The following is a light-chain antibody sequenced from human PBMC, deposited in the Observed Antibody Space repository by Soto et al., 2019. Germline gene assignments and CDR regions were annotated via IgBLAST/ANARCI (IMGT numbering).Light chain of an antibody. CDR1: SSDVGSYNL. J-gene: IGLJ1*01. CDR3: CSYAGSSTYV. V-gene: IGLV2-23*02. CDR2: EVN. Sequence: QSALTQPASVSGSPGQSITISCTGTSSDVGSYNLVSWYQQHPGKAPKLMIYEVNKRPSGVSNRFPGSKSGNTASLTISGLQAEDEADYYCCSYAGSSTYVFGTGTKLTVL.